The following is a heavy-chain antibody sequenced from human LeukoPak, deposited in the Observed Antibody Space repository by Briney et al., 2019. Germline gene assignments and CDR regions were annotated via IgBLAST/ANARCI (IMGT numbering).Heavy chain of an antibody. D-gene: IGHD6-19*01. CDR2: IYYSGST. J-gene: IGHJ5*02. Sequence: SETLSLTCTVSGDSISSSTSYWGWIRQPPGKGLEWIGSIYYSGSTYYNPSLKSRVTISVDTSKNQFSLKLNSVTAADTAVYYCARQGFNGWNWFDPWGQGTLVTVSS. CDR1: GDSISSSTSY. V-gene: IGHV4-39*01. CDR3: ARQGFNGWNWFDP.